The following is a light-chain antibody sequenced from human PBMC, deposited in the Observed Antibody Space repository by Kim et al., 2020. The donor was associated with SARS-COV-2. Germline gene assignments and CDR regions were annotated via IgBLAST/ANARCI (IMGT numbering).Light chain of an antibody. J-gene: IGKJ2*03. Sequence: AAIGYRITIACRASHSVARYLNWYQQKPGKAPKLLIYDTSTLHSGVPSRFSGSGSGTDFTLTISGVQPDDFAIYFCQQSYSTPPYSFGQGTKLEI. CDR1: HSVARY. CDR3: QQSYSTPPYS. CDR2: DTS. V-gene: IGKV1-39*01.